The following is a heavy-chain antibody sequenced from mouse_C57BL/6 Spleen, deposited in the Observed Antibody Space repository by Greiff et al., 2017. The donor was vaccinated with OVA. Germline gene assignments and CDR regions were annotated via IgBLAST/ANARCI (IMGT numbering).Heavy chain of an antibody. D-gene: IGHD3-2*02. V-gene: IGHV1-69*01. CDR1: GYTFTSYW. CDR2: IDPSDSYT. J-gene: IGHJ4*01. Sequence: QVQLQQPGAELVMPGASVKLSCKASGYTFTSYWMHWVKQRPGQGLEWTGEIDPSDSYTNYNQKFKGKSTLTVDKSSSTAYMQLSSLTSEDSAVYYCARAQGRAMDYWGQGTSVTVSS. CDR3: ARAQGRAMDY.